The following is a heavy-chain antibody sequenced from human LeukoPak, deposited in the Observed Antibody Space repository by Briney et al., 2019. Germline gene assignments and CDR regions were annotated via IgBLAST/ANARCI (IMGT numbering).Heavy chain of an antibody. J-gene: IGHJ4*02. CDR1: GGSFSGYY. V-gene: IGHV4-34*01. D-gene: IGHD3-22*01. CDR3: ARGPGTYYYDSSGSDGLFDY. CDR2: INHSGST. Sequence: SETLSLTCAVYGGSFSGYYWSWIRQPPGKGLEWIGEINHSGSTNYNPSLKSRVTISVDTSKNQFSLKLSSVTAANTAVYYCARGPGTYYYDSSGSDGLFDYWGQGTLVTVSS.